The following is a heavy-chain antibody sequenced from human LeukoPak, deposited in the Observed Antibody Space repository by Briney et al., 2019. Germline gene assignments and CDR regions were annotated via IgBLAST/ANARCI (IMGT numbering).Heavy chain of an antibody. J-gene: IGHJ4*02. Sequence: GGFLRLSCAASGFTVSSNYMSWVRQAPGKGLEWVSYISSSSSIMYYADSVQGRFTLSRDNAKNLLYLQMNSLRAEDTAVYYCAKDKNWNVCDYWGRGTLVTVSS. CDR3: AKDKNWNVCDY. CDR2: ISSSSSIM. D-gene: IGHD1-1*01. V-gene: IGHV3-48*04. CDR1: GFTVSSNY.